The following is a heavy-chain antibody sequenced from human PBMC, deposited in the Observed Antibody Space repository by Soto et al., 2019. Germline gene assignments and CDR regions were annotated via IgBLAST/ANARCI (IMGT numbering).Heavy chain of an antibody. CDR1: GGTFSSYA. J-gene: IGHJ3*02. D-gene: IGHD4-17*01. V-gene: IGHV1-69*01. CDR3: ARGGLRQDDAFDI. Sequence: SVKVSCKASGGTFSSYAISWVRQAPGQGLEWMGGIIPIFGTANYAQKFQGRVTITADESTSTAYMELSSLRSEDTAVYYCARGGLRQDDAFDIWGQGTMVTVSS. CDR2: IIPIFGTA.